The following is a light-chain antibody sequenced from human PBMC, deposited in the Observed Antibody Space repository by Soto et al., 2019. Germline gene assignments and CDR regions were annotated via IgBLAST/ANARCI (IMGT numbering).Light chain of an antibody. CDR3: QQRNNWPWT. V-gene: IGKV3-11*01. Sequence: EILLTQSPDTLSSSPGERATLSCRASQSVTTYLAWYQQKPGQAPRLLIYDVSNRATVIPGRFSGSGSWTDFTLSISRLRPEDVVIYYCQQRNNWPWTFGQGTKVEIK. CDR1: QSVTTY. CDR2: DVS. J-gene: IGKJ1*01.